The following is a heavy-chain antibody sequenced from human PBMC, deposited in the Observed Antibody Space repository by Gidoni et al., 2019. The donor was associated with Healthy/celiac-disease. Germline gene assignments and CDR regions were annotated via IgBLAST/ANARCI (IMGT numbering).Heavy chain of an antibody. CDR1: GFTFSSYT. CDR2: ISSSSSYI. J-gene: IGHJ4*02. V-gene: IGHV3-21*01. CDR3: ARDLVNYDILTGYYLGSDY. Sequence: EVQLVESGGGLVKPGGSLRLSCAASGFTFSSYTINWVRQAPGKGLEWVSSISSSSSYIYYADSVKGRFTISRDNAKNSLYLQMNSLRAEDTAVYYCARDLVNYDILTGYYLGSDYWGQGTLVTVSS. D-gene: IGHD3-9*01.